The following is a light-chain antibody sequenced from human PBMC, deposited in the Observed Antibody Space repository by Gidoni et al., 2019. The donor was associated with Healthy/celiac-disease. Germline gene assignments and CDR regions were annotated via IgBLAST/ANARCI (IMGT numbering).Light chain of an antibody. CDR2: GAS. CDR3: QQYNNWPPRWT. V-gene: IGKV3-15*01. J-gene: IGKJ1*01. CDR1: QSVSSN. Sequence: EIVMPPSPATLSVSPGERATLSCSASQSVSSNLAWYQQKPGQAPRLLIYGASTRATGIPARFSGSGSGTEFTLTISSLQSEDFAVYYCQQYNNWPPRWTFGQGTKVEIK.